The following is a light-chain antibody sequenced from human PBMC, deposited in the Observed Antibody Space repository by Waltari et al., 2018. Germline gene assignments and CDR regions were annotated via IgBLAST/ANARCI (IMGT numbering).Light chain of an antibody. J-gene: IGLJ1*01. CDR3: QSTDSSGFFYV. CDR2: KDT. Sequence: SFELTQPPSVSVSPGQTATITCSGDALPNQYAYWYQQKPGQAPVLMIYKDTERPSGMPERLTGSKAGTIVTLTKSGVNAEDEADYYSQSTDSSGFFYVFGTGTEVTVL. V-gene: IGLV3-25*03. CDR1: ALPNQY.